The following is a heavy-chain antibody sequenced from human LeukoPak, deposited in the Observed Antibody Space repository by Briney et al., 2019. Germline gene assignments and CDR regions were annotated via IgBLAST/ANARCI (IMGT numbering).Heavy chain of an antibody. D-gene: IGHD3-22*01. J-gene: IGHJ5*02. CDR3: ARGTAEFDYDNSGYLHWFDP. Sequence: SQTLSLTCTVSDGSINSDGDYWCWIRQHPGKGLEWIGYVYYTGNTHYNPSLKSRVTMSVDTSKNHFSLKLNSVTAADTAIYYCARGTAEFDYDNSGYLHWFDPWGQGILVTVSS. V-gene: IGHV4-31*03. CDR1: DGSINSDGDY. CDR2: VYYTGNT.